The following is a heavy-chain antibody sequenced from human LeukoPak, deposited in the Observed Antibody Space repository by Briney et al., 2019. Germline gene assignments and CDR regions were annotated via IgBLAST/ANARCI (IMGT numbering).Heavy chain of an antibody. CDR1: GGSFSGYY. J-gene: IGHJ6*03. Sequence: SETLSLTCAVYGGSFSGYYWSWIRQPPGKGLEWIGEINHSGGTNYNPSLKSRVTISVDTSKNQFSLKLSSVTAADTAVYYCARLGVWGVGYYYYMDVWGKGTTVTISS. CDR2: INHSGGT. CDR3: ARLGVWGVGYYYYMDV. D-gene: IGHD3-16*01. V-gene: IGHV4-34*01.